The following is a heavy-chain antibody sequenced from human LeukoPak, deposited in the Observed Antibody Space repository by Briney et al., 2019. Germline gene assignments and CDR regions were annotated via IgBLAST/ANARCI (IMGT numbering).Heavy chain of an antibody. J-gene: IGHJ4*02. D-gene: IGHD3-10*02. CDR1: ADSISSYY. CDR2: IYHSGST. CDR3: ARCAGHFDY. V-gene: IGHV4-59*12. Sequence: SETLPLTCTVSADSISSYYWSWIRQPPGKGLEWIGYIYHSGSTYYNPSLKSRVTISVDRSKNQFSLKLSSVTAADTAVYYCARCAGHFDYWGQGTLVTVSS.